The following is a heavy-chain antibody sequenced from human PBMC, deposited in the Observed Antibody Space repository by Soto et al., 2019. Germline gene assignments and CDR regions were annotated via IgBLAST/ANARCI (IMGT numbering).Heavy chain of an antibody. Sequence: SETLSLTCTVSGGSISSGDYYWSWIRQPPGKGLEWIGYIYYSGSTYYNPPLKSRVTISVDTSKNQFSLKLSSVTAADTAVYYCARTYDSNWFDPWGQGTLVTVSS. CDR1: GGSISSGDYY. D-gene: IGHD3-3*01. CDR2: IYYSGST. V-gene: IGHV4-30-4*01. CDR3: ARTYDSNWFDP. J-gene: IGHJ5*02.